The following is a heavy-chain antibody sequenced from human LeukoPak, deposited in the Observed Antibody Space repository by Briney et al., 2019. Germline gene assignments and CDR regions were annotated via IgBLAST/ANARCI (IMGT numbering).Heavy chain of an antibody. CDR2: ISNDGVYT. Sequence: PGGSLRLSCVASGFTFRNYAMSWVRQSPGKGLEWISTISNDGVYTFHADSVKGRFTISRDNSENTLYLQMNSLRAEDTAIYYCANPYYWGQGTLVTVSS. V-gene: IGHV3-23*01. CDR3: ANPYY. CDR1: GFTFRNYA. J-gene: IGHJ4*02.